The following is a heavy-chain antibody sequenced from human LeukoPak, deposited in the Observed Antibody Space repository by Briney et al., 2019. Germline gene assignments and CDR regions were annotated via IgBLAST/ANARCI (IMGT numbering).Heavy chain of an antibody. Sequence: ASVKVSCKVSGYTLTELSMHWVRQAPGKGLEWMGGFDPEDGETIYAQKFQGRVTITADESTSTAYMELSSLRSEDTAVYYCARDRYYYDSSGYYSYWYFDLWGRGTLVTVSS. D-gene: IGHD3-22*01. J-gene: IGHJ2*01. CDR2: FDPEDGET. CDR3: ARDRYYYDSSGYYSYWYFDL. V-gene: IGHV1-24*01. CDR1: GYTLTELS.